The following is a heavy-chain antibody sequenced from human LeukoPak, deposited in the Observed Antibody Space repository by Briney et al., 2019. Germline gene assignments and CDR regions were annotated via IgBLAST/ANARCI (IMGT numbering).Heavy chain of an antibody. D-gene: IGHD1-26*01. CDR2: IRYDGSNK. J-gene: IGHJ6*03. V-gene: IGHV3-30*02. CDR1: GFTFSSYG. Sequence: GGSLRLSCAASGFTFSSYGIHWVRQAPGKGLEWVAFIRYDGSNKYYTDSVKGRFTISRDNSKNTLYLQMNSLRAEDTAVYYCAKGRGWEASYYYYYMDVWGKGTTVTISS. CDR3: AKGRGWEASYYYYYMDV.